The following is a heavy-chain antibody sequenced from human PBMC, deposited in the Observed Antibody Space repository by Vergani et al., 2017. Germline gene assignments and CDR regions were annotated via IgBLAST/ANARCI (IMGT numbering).Heavy chain of an antibody. CDR1: GGTFSSYA. CDR2: IIPSLGTA. V-gene: IGHV1-69*11. CDR3: ARDRVGAVAGTWGFAFFY. J-gene: IGHJ4*02. Sequence: QVQLVQSGAEVKKPGSSVKVSCKASGGTFSSYAISWVRQAPGQGLEWMGRIIPSLGTANYAQKFQGRVTIPADESTSTAYMELCSLRSEDTAVYYCARDRVGAVAGTWGFAFFYWGQGTLVTVSS. D-gene: IGHD6-19*01.